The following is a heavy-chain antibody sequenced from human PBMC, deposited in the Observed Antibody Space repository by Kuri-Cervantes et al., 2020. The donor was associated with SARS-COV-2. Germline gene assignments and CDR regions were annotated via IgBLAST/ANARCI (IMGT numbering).Heavy chain of an antibody. CDR2: IYHSGST. CDR1: GYSISSGYY. D-gene: IGHD1-14*01. Sequence: GSLRLSCTVSGYSISSGYYWGWIRQPPGKGLEWIGSIYHSGSTYYNPSLKSRVTISVDTSKNQFSLKLSSVTAADTAVYYCARGADHYDAFDIWGQGTMVTVSS. J-gene: IGHJ3*02. CDR3: ARGADHYDAFDI. V-gene: IGHV4-38-2*02.